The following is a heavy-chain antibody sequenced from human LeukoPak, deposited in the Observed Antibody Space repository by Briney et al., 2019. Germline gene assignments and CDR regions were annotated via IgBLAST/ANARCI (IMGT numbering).Heavy chain of an antibody. J-gene: IGHJ4*02. CDR2: ISSGGSTI. Sequence: GGSLRLSFAASGFSFSSYEMKWVRQAPGKGLEWVSYISSGGSTIYYADSVKGRFTISRDNAKNSLYLQMNSLRAEDTAVYYCAREGLRSGYSSDYWGQGTLVTVSS. CDR3: AREGLRSGYSSDY. D-gene: IGHD5-24*01. CDR1: GFSFSSYE. V-gene: IGHV3-48*03.